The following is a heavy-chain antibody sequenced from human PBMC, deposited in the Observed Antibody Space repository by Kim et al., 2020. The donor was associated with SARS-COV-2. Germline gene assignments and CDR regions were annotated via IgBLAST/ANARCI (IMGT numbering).Heavy chain of an antibody. CDR1: GGSISNSDDN. CDR2: ISYSGST. Sequence: SETLSLTCTVSGGSISNSDDNWGWIRQPPGKGLEWIGSISYSGSTYYSPSIKRRVTISVDTYKNQFSLKLSSVTAADTAVYYCAKLYPDDFVSSGLPDCCGPGTLVTVSS. V-gene: IGHV4-39*01. J-gene: IGHJ4*02. CDR3: AKLYPDDFVSSGLPDC. D-gene: IGHD3-22*01.